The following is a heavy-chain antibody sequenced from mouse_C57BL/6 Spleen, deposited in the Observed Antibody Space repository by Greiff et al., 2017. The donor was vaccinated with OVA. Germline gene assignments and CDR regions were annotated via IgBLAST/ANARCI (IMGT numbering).Heavy chain of an antibody. CDR3: TRSDSNYGYFDV. CDR2: IDPETGGT. Sequence: VQGVESGAELVRPGASVTLSCKASGYTFTDYEMHWVKQTPVHGLEWIGAIDPETGGTAYNQKFKGKAILTADKSSSTAYMELRSLTSEDSAVYYCTRSDSNYGYFDVWGTGTTVTVSS. D-gene: IGHD2-5*01. V-gene: IGHV1-15*01. J-gene: IGHJ1*03. CDR1: GYTFTDYE.